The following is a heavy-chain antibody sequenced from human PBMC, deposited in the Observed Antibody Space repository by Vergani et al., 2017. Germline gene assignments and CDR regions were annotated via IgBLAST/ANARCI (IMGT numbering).Heavy chain of an antibody. Sequence: QVQLQQWGAGLLKPSETLSLTCAVYGGSFSGYYWSWIRQPPGKGLEWIGEINHRGSTNYNPSLKSRVTISVDTSKNQFSLKLSSVTAADTAVYYCARVIYSSSWWGNLYYFDYWGQGTLVTVSS. J-gene: IGHJ4*02. CDR1: GGSFSGYY. D-gene: IGHD6-13*01. CDR2: INHRGST. V-gene: IGHV4-34*01. CDR3: ARVIYSSSWWGNLYYFDY.